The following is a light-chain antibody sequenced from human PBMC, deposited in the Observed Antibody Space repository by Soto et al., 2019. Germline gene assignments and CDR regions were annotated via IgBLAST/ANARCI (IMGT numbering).Light chain of an antibody. J-gene: IGLJ3*02. V-gene: IGLV2-14*01. CDR1: SSDVGGYNY. CDR2: EVS. CDR3: SSYAGSNNLV. Sequence: QSALTQPASVSGSPGQSITISCTGTSSDVGGYNYVSWYQQHPGKAPKLMIYEVSNRPLGVSNRFSGSKSGNTASLTVSGLQAEDEADYYCSSYAGSNNLVFAGGTKVTVL.